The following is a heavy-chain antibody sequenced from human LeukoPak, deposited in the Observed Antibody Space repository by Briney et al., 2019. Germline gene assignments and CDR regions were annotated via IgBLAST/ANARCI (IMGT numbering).Heavy chain of an antibody. J-gene: IGHJ4*02. CDR1: GFTFSSYA. D-gene: IGHD4-11*01. V-gene: IGHV3-23*01. CDR3: AKDPDYTTYGYYFDY. CDR2: IGAGGTFT. Sequence: GGSLRLSCTASGFTFSSYAMNWVRQAPGKGLEWVSGIGAGGTFTYYADSVKGRFTISRDNSRNTLYLQMNSLRADDTAVYYCAKDPDYTTYGYYFDYWGQGTLVTVSS.